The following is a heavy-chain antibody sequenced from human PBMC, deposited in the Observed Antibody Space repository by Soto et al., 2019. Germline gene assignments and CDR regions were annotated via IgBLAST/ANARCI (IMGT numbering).Heavy chain of an antibody. D-gene: IGHD6-13*01. CDR1: GYTLTRYA. CDR3: ARDSGSSTWYYYFDY. J-gene: IGHJ4*02. Sequence: ASVKVSCKASGYTLTRYAMHWVRQAPGQRLEWMGWINAGNGNTKYSQRFQGRVTITRDTSASTAYMELSSLRSEDTAVYYCARDSGSSTWYYYFDYWSQGALVTVSS. V-gene: IGHV1-3*01. CDR2: INAGNGNT.